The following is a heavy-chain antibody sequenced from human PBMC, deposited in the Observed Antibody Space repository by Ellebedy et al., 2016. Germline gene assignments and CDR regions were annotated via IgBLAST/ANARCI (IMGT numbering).Heavy chain of an antibody. CDR3: ARAGLEPRSVDYYFYGLDV. V-gene: IGHV1-2*04. J-gene: IGHJ6*02. CDR2: IHPNSGAT. Sequence: ASVKVSCKASGYTFTDNYIHWVRQAPGQGLEWMGWIHPNSGATKYAQKFEGWVTMTRDTSISTVYMELSRSRSDHTAVYYCARAGLEPRSVDYYFYGLDVWGQGTAVTVSS. D-gene: IGHD1-1*01. CDR1: GYTFTDNY.